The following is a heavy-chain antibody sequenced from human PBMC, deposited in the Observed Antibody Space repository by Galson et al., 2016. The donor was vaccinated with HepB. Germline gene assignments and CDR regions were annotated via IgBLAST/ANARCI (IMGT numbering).Heavy chain of an antibody. Sequence: SLRLSCAASGFTFDDHAMHWVRQPPGKGLEWVSGISGNSGTIGYADSVKGRFTISRDNAKNSLYLQMNSLRAEDTALYYCAKKGNWNDAYFDYWGQGTLVTVPS. CDR1: GFTFDDHA. V-gene: IGHV3-9*01. CDR3: AKKGNWNDAYFDY. D-gene: IGHD1-1*01. J-gene: IGHJ4*02. CDR2: ISGNSGTI.